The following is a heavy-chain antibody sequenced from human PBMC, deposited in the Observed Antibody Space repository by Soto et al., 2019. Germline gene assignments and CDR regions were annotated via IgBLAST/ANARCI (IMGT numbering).Heavy chain of an antibody. D-gene: IGHD6-25*01. Sequence: EASVKVSCKASGYTFTSYYMHWVRQAPGQGLEWMGIINPSGGSTSYAQKFQGRVTMTRDTSTSTVYMELSSLRSEDTAVYYCARDSSAAYYYYGMDVWGQGTTVTVSS. CDR2: INPSGGST. J-gene: IGHJ6*02. V-gene: IGHV1-46*01. CDR3: ARDSSAAYYYYGMDV. CDR1: GYTFTSYY.